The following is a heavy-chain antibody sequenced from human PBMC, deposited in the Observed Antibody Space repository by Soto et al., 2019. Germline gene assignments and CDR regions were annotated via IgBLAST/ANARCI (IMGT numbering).Heavy chain of an antibody. CDR1: VFTFGSYA. V-gene: IGHV3-23*01. J-gene: IGHJ6*02. Sequence: PGGSLRLSCAASVFTFGSYAMSWVRQAPGKGLEWVSAISGSGGSTYYADSVKGRFTISRDNSKNTLYLQMNSLRAEDTAVYYCAKYDYGPYYFYYGMDVWGQGTTVTVSS. CDR2: ISGSGGST. CDR3: AKYDYGPYYFYYGMDV. D-gene: IGHD4-17*01.